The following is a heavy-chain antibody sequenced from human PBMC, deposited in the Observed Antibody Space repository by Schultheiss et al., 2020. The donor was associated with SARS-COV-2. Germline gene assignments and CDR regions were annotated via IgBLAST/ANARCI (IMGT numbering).Heavy chain of an antibody. Sequence: ASVKVSCKASGYTFTSYGISWVRQAPGQGLEWMGWISAYNGNTNYAQKLQGRVTMTTDTSTSTAYMELRSLRSDDTAVYYCARVDGECSGGSCYYYYYGMDVWGQGTKVTVSS. CDR2: ISAYNGNT. CDR3: ARVDGECSGGSCYYYYYGMDV. V-gene: IGHV1-18*01. CDR1: GYTFTSYG. J-gene: IGHJ6*02. D-gene: IGHD2-15*01.